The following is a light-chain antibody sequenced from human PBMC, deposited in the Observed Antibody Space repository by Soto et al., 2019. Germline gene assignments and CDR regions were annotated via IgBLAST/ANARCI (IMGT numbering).Light chain of an antibody. CDR3: SSFTSSRIYV. Sequence: QSVLTQPASVSRSPGQSITISCTGTSSDVGGYNYVSWFQLHPGKAPKLMVYEVSNRPSGISSRFSGSKSGNTASLTISGLQAEDEADYYCSSFTSSRIYVFGTGTKLTVL. CDR2: EVS. CDR1: SSDVGGYNY. J-gene: IGLJ1*01. V-gene: IGLV2-14*01.